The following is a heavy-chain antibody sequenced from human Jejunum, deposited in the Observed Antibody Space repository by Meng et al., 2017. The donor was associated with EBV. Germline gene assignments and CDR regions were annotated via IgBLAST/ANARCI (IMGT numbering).Heavy chain of an antibody. CDR1: GYTFTNYA. J-gene: IGHJ4*02. V-gene: IGHV7-4-1*02. D-gene: IGHD1-26*01. CDR3: ARAVVGSTSLDY. Sequence: VQLVQSGSRLRRPGASVKISCKTSGYTFTNYAMNWVRQAPGQGLEWMAWINTKTGNPAYAQGFTGRFVFSLDMSVTTIYLQISSLEAEDTAIYYCARAVVGSTSLDYWGQGTLVTVSS. CDR2: INTKTGNP.